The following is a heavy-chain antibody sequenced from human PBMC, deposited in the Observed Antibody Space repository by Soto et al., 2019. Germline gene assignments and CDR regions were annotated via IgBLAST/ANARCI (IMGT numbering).Heavy chain of an antibody. CDR3: ARGSLWFGEILGWFDP. V-gene: IGHV4-59*01. CDR2: VYYRGSK. Sequence: SETLSLTCTVSGGSINSYYWSWIRQPPGKGLEWIGNVYYRGSKNYNPSLQSRVTISLDTSKNQFSLNLNSVTAADTAVYYCARGSLWFGEILGWFDPWGQGTLVTVSS. J-gene: IGHJ5*02. CDR1: GGSINSYY. D-gene: IGHD3-10*01.